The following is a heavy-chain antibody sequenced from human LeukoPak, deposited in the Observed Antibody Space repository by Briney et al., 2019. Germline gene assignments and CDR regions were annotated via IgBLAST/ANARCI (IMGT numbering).Heavy chain of an antibody. D-gene: IGHD3-9*01. CDR3: ARDGDYDILTGYYYYYGMDV. CDR1: GYTFTSYG. J-gene: IGHJ6*04. Sequence: GASVKVSCKASGYTFTSYGISWVRQAPGQGLERMGWISAYNGNTNYAQKLQGRVTMTTDTSTSTAYMELRSLRSDDTAVYYCARDGDYDILTGYYYYYGMDVWGKGTTVTVSS. V-gene: IGHV1-18*04. CDR2: ISAYNGNT.